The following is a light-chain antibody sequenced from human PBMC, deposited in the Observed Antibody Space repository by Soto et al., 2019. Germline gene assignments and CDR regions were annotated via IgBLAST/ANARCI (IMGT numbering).Light chain of an antibody. V-gene: IGKV3-20*01. CDR1: QSVSSSY. Sequence: EIVLTQAPGTPCKNPGERATLSCRASQSVSSSYLAWYQQKPGQAPRLLIYGASSRATGIPDRFSGSGSGTDFTLTISRLEPEDFAVYYCQQYGSSPWTFGQGTRWIS. CDR3: QQYGSSPWT. J-gene: IGKJ1*01. CDR2: GAS.